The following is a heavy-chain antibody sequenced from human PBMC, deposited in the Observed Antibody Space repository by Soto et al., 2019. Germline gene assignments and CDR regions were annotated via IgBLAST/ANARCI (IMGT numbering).Heavy chain of an antibody. CDR3: ARDSGENSGRSLDYYYFGMDV. CDR2: SYYSGRT. D-gene: IGHD1-26*01. V-gene: IGHV4-59*12. J-gene: IGHJ6*02. CDR1: GGSINNYY. Sequence: PSETLSLACTVSGGSINNYYWGWIRQPPGKGLEWIGYSYYSGRTSYNPSLKSRVTISVDTSKNQFSLKLSSVTAADTAVYYCARDSGENSGRSLDYYYFGMDVWGQGTTVTVS.